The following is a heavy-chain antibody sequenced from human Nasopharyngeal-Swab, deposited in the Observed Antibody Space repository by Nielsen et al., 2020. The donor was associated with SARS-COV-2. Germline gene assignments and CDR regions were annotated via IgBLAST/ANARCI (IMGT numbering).Heavy chain of an antibody. CDR2: TLYRSKWYN. V-gene: IGHV6-1*01. D-gene: IGHD3-3*01. CDR3: ARGRDFSFDS. Sequence: SQTLSLTCAISGDRVSSHSAGWNWIRQSPSSGLEWLGRTLYRSKWYNDYAESVKSRIAVNPDTSKNQFSLQLNSVTPEDTAVYYCARGRDFSFDSWGQGTLVTASS. CDR1: GDRVSSHSAG. J-gene: IGHJ4*02.